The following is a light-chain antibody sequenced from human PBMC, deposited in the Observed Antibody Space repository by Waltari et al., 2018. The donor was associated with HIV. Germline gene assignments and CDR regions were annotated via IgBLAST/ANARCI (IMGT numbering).Light chain of an antibody. CDR3: QSYDSALSGWV. CDR2: GNR. V-gene: IGLV1-40*01. CDR1: SSNIGAGYD. J-gene: IGLJ3*02. Sequence: QSVLTQPPSVSGAPGQRVTISCPGSSSNIGAGYDVHWYEQLPGAAPKLLIYGNRNRLSGVPDRFSGSKSGTSASLAITGLQAEDEADYYCQSYDSALSGWVFGGGTKLTVL.